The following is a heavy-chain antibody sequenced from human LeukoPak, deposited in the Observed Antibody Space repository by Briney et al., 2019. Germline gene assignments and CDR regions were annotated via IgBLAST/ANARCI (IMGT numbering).Heavy chain of an antibody. D-gene: IGHD3-22*01. CDR1: GYSFTSYW. Sequence: GESLKISCKGSGYSFTSYWIGWVRQMPGKGLEWMGIIYRGDSDIRYSPSFQGQVTISADKSISTAYLQWSSLKASDTAMYYCARLWYYYSSGPTGCYFDYWGQGTLVTVSS. CDR2: IYRGDSDI. CDR3: ARLWYYYSSGPTGCYFDY. V-gene: IGHV5-51*01. J-gene: IGHJ4*02.